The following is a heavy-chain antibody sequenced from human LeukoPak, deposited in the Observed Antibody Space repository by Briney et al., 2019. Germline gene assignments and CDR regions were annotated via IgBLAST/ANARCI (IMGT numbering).Heavy chain of an antibody. CDR2: IIPIFRTA. CDR3: ARALRYYSDSSGYVFDY. V-gene: IGHV1-69*13. Sequence: ASVKVSCKASGGTFRSFAIRWVRQAPGQGLEWMGGIIPIFRTAHYAQKFQGRVTITADESTSTAYMELSSLRSEDTAVYYCARALRYYSDSSGYVFDYWGQGTLVTVSS. CDR1: GGTFRSFA. J-gene: IGHJ4*02. D-gene: IGHD3-22*01.